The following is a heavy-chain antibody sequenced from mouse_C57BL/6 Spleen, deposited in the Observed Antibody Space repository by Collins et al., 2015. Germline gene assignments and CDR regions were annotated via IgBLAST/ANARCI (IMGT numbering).Heavy chain of an antibody. CDR2: IDPSDSYT. D-gene: IGHD2-1*01. V-gene: IGHV1-50*01. J-gene: IGHJ4*01. Sequence: QVQLQQPGAELVKPGASVKLSCKASGYTFTSYWMQWVKQRPGQGLEWIGEIDPSDSYTNYNQKFKGKATLTVDTSSSTAYMQLSSLTSEDSAVYYCARRGIYYGNPYYAMDYWGQGTSVTVSS. CDR1: GYTFTSYW. CDR3: ARRGIYYGNPYYAMDY.